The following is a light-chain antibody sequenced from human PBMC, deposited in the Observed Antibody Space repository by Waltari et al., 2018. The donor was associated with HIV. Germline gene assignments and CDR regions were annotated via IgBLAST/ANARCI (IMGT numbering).Light chain of an antibody. CDR3: CSYAGISTLV. V-gene: IGLV2-23*02. CDR2: EVS. J-gene: IGLJ2*01. CDR1: SSDVGSYNL. Sequence: QSALTQPASVSGSPGQSITISCTGTSSDVGSYNLVSWYQQPPGKAPKLMIYEVSKRPSGVANRFSCSTSGNTASPTISGLQAEDEADYYCCSYAGISTLVFGGGTKLTVL.